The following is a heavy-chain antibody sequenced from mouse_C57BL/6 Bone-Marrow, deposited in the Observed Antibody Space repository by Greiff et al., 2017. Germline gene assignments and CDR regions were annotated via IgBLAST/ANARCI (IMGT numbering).Heavy chain of an antibody. CDR2: IDPEIGDT. CDR1: GFNIKDDY. J-gene: IGHJ2*01. V-gene: IGHV14-4*01. D-gene: IGHD2-3*01. Sequence: EVQLQESGAELVRPGASVKLSCTASGFNIKDDYIHWVKQRPEQGLEWIGWIDPEIGDTEYASKFQGKATITSDTSTNTAYLQLGSLTSEDTAVYYCSSFDGNYFVFWGEGTPLTVAS. CDR3: SSFDGNYFVF.